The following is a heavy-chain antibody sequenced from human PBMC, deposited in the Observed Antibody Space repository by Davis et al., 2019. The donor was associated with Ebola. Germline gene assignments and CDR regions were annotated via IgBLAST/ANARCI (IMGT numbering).Heavy chain of an antibody. J-gene: IGHJ4*02. CDR1: GFAVSSNH. CDR2: IYDQSS. CDR3: ATTQWLREFDN. V-gene: IGHV3-53*05. D-gene: IGHD6-19*01. Sequence: GGSLRLSCAVSGFAVSSNHMSWVRQAPGKGLEWVSVIYDQSSAYADAVRARFIISRDKSNNPLYLQMNSLRVDDTAVYYCATTQWLREFDNWGQGTLVTVSS.